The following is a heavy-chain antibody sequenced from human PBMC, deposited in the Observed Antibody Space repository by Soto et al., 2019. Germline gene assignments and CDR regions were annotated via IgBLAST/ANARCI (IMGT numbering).Heavy chain of an antibody. CDR2: ISSSSSYI. J-gene: IGHJ6*02. D-gene: IGHD3-22*01. CDR3: ARDYYYDSSGPYGMDV. V-gene: IGHV3-21*01. CDR1: GFTFSSYS. Sequence: GGSLRLSCAASGFTFSSYSMNWVRQAPGKGLEWVSSISSSSSYIYYADSVKGRFTISRDNAKNSLYLQMNSLRAEDTAVYYCARDYYYDSSGPYGMDVWGQGTTVTVSS.